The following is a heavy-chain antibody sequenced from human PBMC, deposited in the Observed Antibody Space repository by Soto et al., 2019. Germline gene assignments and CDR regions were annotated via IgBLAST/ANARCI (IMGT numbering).Heavy chain of an antibody. CDR2: ISGSGGST. J-gene: IGHJ4*02. V-gene: IGHV3-23*01. CDR3: AKGSGSYRYFDY. Sequence: GGSLRLSCAASGFTFSSYAMSWVRQAPGKGLEWVSAISGSGGSTYYADSLKGRFTISRDNSKNTLYLQMNSLRAEDTAVYYCAKGSGSYRYFDYWGQGTLVTVSS. CDR1: GFTFSSYA. D-gene: IGHD3-16*02.